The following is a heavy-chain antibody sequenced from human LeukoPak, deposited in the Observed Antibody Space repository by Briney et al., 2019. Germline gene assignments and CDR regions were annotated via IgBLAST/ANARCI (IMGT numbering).Heavy chain of an antibody. CDR1: GGSISSYY. D-gene: IGHD6-13*01. Sequence: PSETLSLTCTVSGGSISSYYWSWIRQPPGKGLEWIGYIYYSGSTNYNPSLKSRVTISVDTSKNQFSLKLSSVTAADTAVYYCATHSPPGYSSSWYPPALYYFDYWGQGTLVTVSS. CDR2: IYYSGST. CDR3: ATHSPPGYSSSWYPPALYYFDY. J-gene: IGHJ4*02. V-gene: IGHV4-59*08.